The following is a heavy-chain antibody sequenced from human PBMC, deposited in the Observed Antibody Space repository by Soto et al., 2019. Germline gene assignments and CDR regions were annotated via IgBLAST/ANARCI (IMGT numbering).Heavy chain of an antibody. D-gene: IGHD3-10*01. V-gene: IGHV4-59*08. CDR3: ARGLALWFGSWSYYSRDYYNYYMDV. J-gene: IGHJ6*03. Sequence: SETLSLTCTISGGSVSSCQWSWIRQPPGKGLEWIGLTSYSGNTVYNPSLKSRVAFSVDTSKNHFSLTLTSVTAADTAVYYCARGLALWFGSWSYYSRDYYNYYMDVWGKGTTVTVSS. CDR2: TSYSGNT. CDR1: GGSVSSCQ.